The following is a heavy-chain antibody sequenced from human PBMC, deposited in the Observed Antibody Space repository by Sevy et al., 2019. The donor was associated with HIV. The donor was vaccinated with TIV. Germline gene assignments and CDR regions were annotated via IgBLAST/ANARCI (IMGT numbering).Heavy chain of an antibody. V-gene: IGHV1-2*06. Sequence: ASVKVSCKASGYTFTDYYMHWVRPAPGQGLEWMGRINPKSGGTNYAQKFQGRVTMTRDTSINTAYMELSRLRSDDTAVYYCARYCSSTSCYAPPFDYWGQGTLVTVS. CDR3: ARYCSSTSCYAPPFDY. CDR1: GYTFTDYY. D-gene: IGHD2-2*01. J-gene: IGHJ4*02. CDR2: INPKSGGT.